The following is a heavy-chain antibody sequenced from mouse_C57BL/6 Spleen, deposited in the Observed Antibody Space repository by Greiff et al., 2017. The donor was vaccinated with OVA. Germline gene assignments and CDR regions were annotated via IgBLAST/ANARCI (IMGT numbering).Heavy chain of an antibody. J-gene: IGHJ2*01. V-gene: IGHV1-82*01. Sequence: VQLQQSGPELVKPGASVKISCKASGYAFSSSWMNWVKQRPGKGLEWIGRIYPGDGDTNYNGQFKGKATLTADKSSSTAYMQLSSLTSEDSAVYLCARSYSSGNYFDYWGQGTTLTVAS. CDR1: GYAFSSSW. CDR2: IYPGDGDT. D-gene: IGHD3-2*02. CDR3: ARSYSSGNYFDY.